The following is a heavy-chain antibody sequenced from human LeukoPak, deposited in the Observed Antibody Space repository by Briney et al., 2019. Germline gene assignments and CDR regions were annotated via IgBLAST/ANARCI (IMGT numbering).Heavy chain of an antibody. CDR2: ISYDGSNK. D-gene: IGHD1-26*01. Sequence: GGSLRLSCAASGFTFSSYAMHWVRQAPGKGLEWVAVISYDGSNKYYAGSVKGRFTISRDNSKNTLYLQMNSLRAEDTAVYYCARDLVGATRAEYFQHWGQGTLVTVSS. J-gene: IGHJ1*01. CDR1: GFTFSSYA. CDR3: ARDLVGATRAEYFQH. V-gene: IGHV3-30-3*01.